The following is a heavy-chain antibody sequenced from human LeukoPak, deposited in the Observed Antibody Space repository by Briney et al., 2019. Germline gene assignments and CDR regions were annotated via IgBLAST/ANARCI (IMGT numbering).Heavy chain of an antibody. Sequence: GGSLRLSCAASGFTFNSYWMNWARRAPGKGLEWVASINHNGNVNYYVDSVKGRFTISRDNAKNSLYLQMSNLRAEDTAVYFCARGGGLDVWGQGATVTVSS. CDR3: ARGGGLDV. CDR1: GFTFNSYW. V-gene: IGHV3-7*03. CDR2: INHNGNVN. J-gene: IGHJ6*02. D-gene: IGHD3-16*01.